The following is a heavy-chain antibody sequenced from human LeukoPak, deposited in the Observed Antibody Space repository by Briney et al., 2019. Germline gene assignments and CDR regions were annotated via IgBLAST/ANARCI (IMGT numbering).Heavy chain of an antibody. V-gene: IGHV4-59*01. CDR2: IYYTGSA. Sequence: PSETLSLTCTVSGDSISTYYWSWIRQPPGKGLEWIGCIYYTGSANYNPSLKSRGTISVDTSKNQFSLKLSSVTSEDTAVYYCARGSITVVPAFDIWGQGTMFTVSS. CDR3: ARGSITVVPAFDI. D-gene: IGHD4-23*01. J-gene: IGHJ3*02. CDR1: GDSISTYY.